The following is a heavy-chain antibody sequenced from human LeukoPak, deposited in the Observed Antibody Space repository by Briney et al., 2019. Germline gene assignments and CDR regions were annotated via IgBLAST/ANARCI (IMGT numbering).Heavy chain of an antibody. CDR1: GYTFTGYY. D-gene: IGHD1-26*01. J-gene: IGHJ4*02. V-gene: IGHV1-2*02. CDR2: INPNSGGT. Sequence: ASVKVSCKASGYTFTGYYMHWVRQAPGQGLEWMGWINPNSGGTNYAQKFQGRVTMTTDTSTTTAYMELRSLRSDDTAVYYCARGRVSGSYFGFDFDYWGQGTLVTVSS. CDR3: ARGRVSGSYFGFDFDY.